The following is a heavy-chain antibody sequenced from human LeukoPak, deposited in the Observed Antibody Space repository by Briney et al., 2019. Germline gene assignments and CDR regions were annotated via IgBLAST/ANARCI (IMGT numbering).Heavy chain of an antibody. CDR1: GFTFDNYA. V-gene: IGHV3-7*01. Sequence: PGRSLRLSCAASGFTFDNYAMHWVRQAPGKGLEWVANIKQDGSEKYYVDSVKGRFTISRDNAKNSLYLQVNSLRAEDTAVYYCARDPGYWGQGTLVTVSS. CDR3: ARDPGY. J-gene: IGHJ4*02. CDR2: IKQDGSEK.